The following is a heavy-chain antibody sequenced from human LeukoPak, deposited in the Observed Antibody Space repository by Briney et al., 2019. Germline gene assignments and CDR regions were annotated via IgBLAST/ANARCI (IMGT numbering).Heavy chain of an antibody. V-gene: IGHV3-53*01. J-gene: IGHJ4*02. D-gene: IGHD4-23*01. CDR3: ARRDGAYSHPYDY. CDR2: IFSST. CDR1: GFTVSSNS. Sequence: GGSLRLSCTVSGFTVSSNSMSWVRQAPGKGLEWVSFIFSSTHYSDSVKGRLTISRDNSQNTLYLQMNSLRAEDTAVYYCARRDGAYSHPYDYWGQGTLVTVSS.